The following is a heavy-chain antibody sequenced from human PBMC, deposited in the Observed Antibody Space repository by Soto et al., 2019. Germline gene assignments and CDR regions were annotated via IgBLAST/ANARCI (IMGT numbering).Heavy chain of an antibody. Sequence: QVQLQESGPGLVKPSQTLSLICTVSGDSISSDNYFWSWIRQPPGQGLEWIGYISNRGTPYYNPPLQSRVTISLDTSKNRFSLDMYSVTAADTAVYYCAREVNVVALSDAFDIWGQGTMVTVSS. J-gene: IGHJ3*02. CDR2: ISNRGTP. CDR1: GDSISSDNYF. V-gene: IGHV4-30-4*01. CDR3: AREVNVVALSDAFDI. D-gene: IGHD2-8*01.